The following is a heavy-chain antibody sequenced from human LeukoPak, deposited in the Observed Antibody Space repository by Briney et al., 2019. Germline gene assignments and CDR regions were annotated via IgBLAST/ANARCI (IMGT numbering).Heavy chain of an antibody. Sequence: PGRSLRLSCAASGFTFSSYAMHWVRQAPGKGLEWVAVISYDGSNKYYADSVKGRFTTSRDNSKNTLYLQMNSLRAGDTAVYHCARDVKSILLIVVVVAATYYFDYWGQGTLVTVSS. V-gene: IGHV3-30-3*01. J-gene: IGHJ4*02. CDR1: GFTFSSYA. CDR2: ISYDGSNK. CDR3: ARDVKSILLIVVVVAATYYFDY. D-gene: IGHD2-15*01.